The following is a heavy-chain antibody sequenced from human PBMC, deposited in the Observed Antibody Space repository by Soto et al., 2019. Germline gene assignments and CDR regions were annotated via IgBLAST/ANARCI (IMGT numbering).Heavy chain of an antibody. Sequence: GGSLRLSCAASGFTFSSYGMHWVRQAPGKGLEWVAVISYDGSNKYYADSVKGRFTISRDNSKNTLYLQMNSLRAEDTAVYYCAKDSGTKYYDILTGRYYYYYYGMDVWGQGTTVTVSS. CDR3: AKDSGTKYYDILTGRYYYYYYGMDV. CDR1: GFTFSSYG. D-gene: IGHD3-9*01. CDR2: ISYDGSNK. V-gene: IGHV3-30*18. J-gene: IGHJ6*01.